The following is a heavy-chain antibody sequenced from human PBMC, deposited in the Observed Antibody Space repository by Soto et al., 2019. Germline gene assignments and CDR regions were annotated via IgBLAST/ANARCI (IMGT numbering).Heavy chain of an antibody. J-gene: IGHJ4*02. Sequence: GGSLRLSCAASGFTFSSYAMSWVRQAPGKGLEWVSAISGSGGSTYYADSVKGRFTISRDNSKSTLYLQMNSLRAEDTAVYYCAKDRRYDFWSGSPFDYWGQGTLVTVSS. D-gene: IGHD3-3*01. CDR2: ISGSGGST. CDR1: GFTFSSYA. CDR3: AKDRRYDFWSGSPFDY. V-gene: IGHV3-23*01.